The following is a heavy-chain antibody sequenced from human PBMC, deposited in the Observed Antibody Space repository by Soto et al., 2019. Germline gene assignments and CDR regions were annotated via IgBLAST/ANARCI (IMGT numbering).Heavy chain of an antibody. J-gene: IGHJ6*02. CDR3: AKETYYYYGMDV. CDR2: IIDSGGYT. V-gene: IGHV3-23*01. Sequence: LRLSCAASGFTFSSSTMNWVRQAPGKGLEWVSAIIDSGGYTYYADSVKGRFTISRDNSKNTLYLQMNSLRAEDTALYYCAKETYYYYGMDVWGQGTTVTVSS. CDR1: GFTFSSST.